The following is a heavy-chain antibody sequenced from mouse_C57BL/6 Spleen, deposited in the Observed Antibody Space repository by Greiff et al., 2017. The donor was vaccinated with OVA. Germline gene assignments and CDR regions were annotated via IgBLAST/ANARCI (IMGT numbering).Heavy chain of an antibody. Sequence: DVKLQESGPGLVKPSQSLSLTCSVTGYSITSGYYWNWIRQFPGNKLEWMGYISYDGSNNYNPSLKNRISITRDTSKNQFFLKLNSVTTEDTATYYCASFITTVVVHFDYWGQGTTLTVSS. J-gene: IGHJ2*01. CDR1: GYSITSGYY. CDR2: ISYDGSN. D-gene: IGHD1-1*01. V-gene: IGHV3-6*01. CDR3: ASFITTVVVHFDY.